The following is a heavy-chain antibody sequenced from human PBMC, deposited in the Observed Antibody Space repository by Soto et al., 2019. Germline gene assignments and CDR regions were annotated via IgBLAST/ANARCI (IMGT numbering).Heavy chain of an antibody. J-gene: IGHJ4*02. CDR2: ISGSGGST. Sequence: GGSVRLSCAASGCTDSSYAMSCAPKAPGKGLGWVSGISGSGGSTYYADSVKGRFTISRDNSKSTLYLQMNSLRAEDTAVYYCEKDSVMATFDYWGQGTLVTVSS. D-gene: IGHD3-16*01. CDR1: GCTDSSYA. V-gene: IGHV3-23*01. CDR3: EKDSVMATFDY.